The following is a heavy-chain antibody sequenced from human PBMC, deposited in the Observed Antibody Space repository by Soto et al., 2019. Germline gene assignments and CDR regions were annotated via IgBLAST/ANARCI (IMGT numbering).Heavy chain of an antibody. CDR3: ARGGASGYVT. J-gene: IGHJ5*02. Sequence: QVQLQQWGAGLLKPSETLSLTCAVYGGSFSGYYWSWIRQPPGKGLEWMGEINHRGSTNYNPSLKSRVTISVDTSKNQCSLKLNSVTGADTAGYYCARGGASGYVTWGQGALVTVSS. CDR2: INHRGST. D-gene: IGHD5-12*01. CDR1: GGSFSGYY. V-gene: IGHV4-34*01.